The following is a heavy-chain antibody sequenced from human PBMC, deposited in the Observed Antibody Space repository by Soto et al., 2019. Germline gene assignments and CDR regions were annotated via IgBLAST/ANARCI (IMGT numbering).Heavy chain of an antibody. D-gene: IGHD3-22*01. J-gene: IGHJ3*02. Sequence: QLQLQESGPGLVKPSETLSLTCTVSGDSISNSNYYWGWIRQPPGKGLEWIGTIYYSGNTDYNPSLKSRVTMSVDTSKNHFSLKLSSVTAADTAVYYCARLSCGHYDAFDIWGQGTMVAVSS. V-gene: IGHV4-39*02. CDR2: IYYSGNT. CDR3: ARLSCGHYDAFDI. CDR1: GDSISNSNYY.